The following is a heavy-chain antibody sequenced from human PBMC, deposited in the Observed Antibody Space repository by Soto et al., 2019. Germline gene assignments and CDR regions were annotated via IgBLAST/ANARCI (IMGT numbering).Heavy chain of an antibody. CDR3: ATDSFLGPAMAV. Sequence: QVQLVESGGGVVQTGRSLRLSCAASGFTFSSYGMHWVRQAPGKGLEWVALISYDGSKEYFTDSVNGRFTISRDNSKNTLYLQMNSLRAEDTAVYYCATDSFLGPAMAVWGQGTTVTVSS. CDR2: ISYDGSKE. V-gene: IGHV3-30*03. J-gene: IGHJ6*02. CDR1: GFTFSSYG.